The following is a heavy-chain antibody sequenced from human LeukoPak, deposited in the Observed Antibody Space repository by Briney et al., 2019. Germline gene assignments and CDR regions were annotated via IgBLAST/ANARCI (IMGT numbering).Heavy chain of an antibody. CDR1: GYTFTSYD. V-gene: IGHV1-8*01. CDR3: AKDLVPGIAAAGTGA. J-gene: IGHJ4*02. CDR2: MNPNSGNT. D-gene: IGHD6-13*01. Sequence: ASVKVSCKASGYTFTSYDINWVRQATGQGLEWMGWMNPNSGNTGYAQKFQGRVTMTRNTSISTAYMELSSLRSEDTAVYYCAKDLVPGIAAAGTGAWGQGTLVTVSS.